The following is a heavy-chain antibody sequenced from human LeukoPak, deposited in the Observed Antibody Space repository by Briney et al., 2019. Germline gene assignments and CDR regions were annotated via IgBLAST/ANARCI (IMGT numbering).Heavy chain of an antibody. J-gene: IGHJ4*02. CDR2: ISYDGSNK. D-gene: IGHD6-13*01. CDR1: GFTFNSYG. Sequence: GGSLRLSCSASGFTFNSYGMHWVGQAPGKGLEGVAVISYDGSNKYYADSVKGRFTISRDNSKNTMYLQMNSLRAEDTAVYYCAKAGSSSWLSFDYWGQGSLVTVSS. V-gene: IGHV3-30*18. CDR3: AKAGSSSWLSFDY.